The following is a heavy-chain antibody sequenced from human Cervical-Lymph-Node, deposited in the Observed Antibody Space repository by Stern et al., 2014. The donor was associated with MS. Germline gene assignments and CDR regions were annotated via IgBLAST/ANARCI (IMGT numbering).Heavy chain of an antibody. J-gene: IGHJ4*02. D-gene: IGHD5-24*01. CDR1: GYPFTSEA. Sequence: QDQLVQSGSELRKPGASVKVSCKASGYPFTSEAMNWVRQAPGQDFEWMGWINPDTGTPTYAQGFAGRFVFSLDASVSTAYLQIRDLKAEDPAVYYCTRGPMASFDFWGQGTLVTVSS. CDR2: INPDTGTP. V-gene: IGHV7-4-1*02. CDR3: TRGPMASFDF.